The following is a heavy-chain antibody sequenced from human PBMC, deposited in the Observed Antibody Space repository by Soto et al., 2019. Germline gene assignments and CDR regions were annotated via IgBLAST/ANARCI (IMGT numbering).Heavy chain of an antibody. D-gene: IGHD2-15*01. CDR3: ARYCSGGSLCYMGV. Sequence: EVQLLESGGGLVQPGGSLRLSCAASGFTFSNYAMSWVLQAPGKGLEWVSSVNNGGSSTYYADSVKGRFTISRDNSKNTLYLQMNGLRAEDTAVYYCARYCSGGSLCYMGVWGKGTTVTVSS. CDR2: VNNGGSST. V-gene: IGHV3-23*01. CDR1: GFTFSNYA. J-gene: IGHJ6*03.